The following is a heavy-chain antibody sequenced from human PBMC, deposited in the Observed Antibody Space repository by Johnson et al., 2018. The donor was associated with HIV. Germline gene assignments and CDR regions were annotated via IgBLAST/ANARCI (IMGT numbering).Heavy chain of an antibody. D-gene: IGHD2-8*02. Sequence: QVQLVESGGGVVQPGRSLRLSCAASGFTFSSYGMHWVRQAPGKGLEWVAVVWSDGINKYYADSVRGRFTISRDNSKSTLYLQMNSLRAEDTAVYYCARVRTGRENAFDIWGQGTMVTVSS. CDR2: VWSDGINK. CDR1: GFTFSSYG. J-gene: IGHJ3*02. CDR3: ARVRTGRENAFDI. V-gene: IGHV3-33*01.